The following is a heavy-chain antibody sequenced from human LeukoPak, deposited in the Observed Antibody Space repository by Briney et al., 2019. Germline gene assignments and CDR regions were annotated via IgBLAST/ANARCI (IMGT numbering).Heavy chain of an antibody. CDR2: IYSGGGTT. J-gene: IGHJ4*02. CDR3: ARDTGGGYSCYDC. V-gene: IGHV3-53*01. Sequence: PGGSLRLSCAASGFTVSSHYMSWVRQAPGKGLEWVSVIYSGGGTTYYADSVKGRFTISRDNAKNSLYLQMNSLRAEDTAVYYCARDTGGGYSCYDCWGQGTLVTVSS. CDR1: GFTVSSHY. D-gene: IGHD5-18*01.